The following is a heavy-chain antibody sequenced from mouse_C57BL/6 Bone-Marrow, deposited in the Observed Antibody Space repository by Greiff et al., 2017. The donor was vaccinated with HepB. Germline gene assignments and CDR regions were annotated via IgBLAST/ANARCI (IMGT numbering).Heavy chain of an antibody. CDR1: GYTFTSYW. CDR3: ARDATVVANPYYDAMDY. Sequence: QVQLQQPGAELVKPGASVKMSCKASGYTFTSYWITWVKQRPGQGLEWIGDIYPGSGSTNYNEKFKSKATLTVDTSSSTAYMQLSSLTSEDSAVYYCARDATVVANPYYDAMDYWGQGTSVTVSS. J-gene: IGHJ4*01. D-gene: IGHD1-1*01. V-gene: IGHV1-55*01. CDR2: IYPGSGST.